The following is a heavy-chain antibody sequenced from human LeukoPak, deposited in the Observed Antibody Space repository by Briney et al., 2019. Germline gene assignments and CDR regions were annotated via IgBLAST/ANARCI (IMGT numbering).Heavy chain of an antibody. V-gene: IGHV3-23*01. D-gene: IGHD3-10*01. CDR2: VSGRGGTT. CDR3: AKDGIDSGDPNGFDP. Sequence: GGSLRLSCAASGFTFSSYAMTWVRQAPGKGLEWVSGVSGRGGTTYYADSVKGRFTISRDSSKNMLYLQMNILRAEDTAIYYCAKDGIDSGDPNGFDPWGQGTLVTVSS. J-gene: IGHJ5*02. CDR1: GFTFSSYA.